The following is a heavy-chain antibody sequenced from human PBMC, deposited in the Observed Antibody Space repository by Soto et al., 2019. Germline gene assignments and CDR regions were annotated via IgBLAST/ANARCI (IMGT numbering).Heavy chain of an antibody. CDR1: GFTFSNAW. CDR3: TTRNRGFDWAPQLNQFEY. V-gene: IGHV3-15*07. Sequence: GGSLRLSCSASGFTFSNAWMNWVRQAPGKGLEWVGRIKSKTDGGTTDYAAPVKGRFTISRDDSKTTLYLQMNSLKTEDTAVYYCTTRNRGFDWAPQLNQFEYWGQGTLVTVSS. J-gene: IGHJ4*02. CDR2: IKSKTDGGTT. D-gene: IGHD3-9*01.